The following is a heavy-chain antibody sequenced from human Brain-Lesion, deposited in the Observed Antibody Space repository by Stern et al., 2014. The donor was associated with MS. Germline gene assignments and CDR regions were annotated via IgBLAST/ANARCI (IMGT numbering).Heavy chain of an antibody. V-gene: IGHV4-59*01. J-gene: IGHJ6*02. CDR3: ARGVGTNWQLFYYGMDV. Sequence: QVQLQESGPGLVKPSETLSLTCTVSGASISTYYWSWIRQPPGKGLEGIGYVSYSGNTNYNPSLKSRVTISLDTSKSQFSLKLTSVTAADTAVYYCARGVGTNWQLFYYGMDVWGQGTTFTVSS. CDR1: GASISTYY. CDR2: VSYSGNT. D-gene: IGHD2-2*01.